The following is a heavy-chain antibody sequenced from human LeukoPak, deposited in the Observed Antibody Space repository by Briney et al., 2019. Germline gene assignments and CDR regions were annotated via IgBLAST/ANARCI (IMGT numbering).Heavy chain of an antibody. J-gene: IGHJ4*02. D-gene: IGHD6-6*01. Sequence: ASVKVSCKASGGTSSSYAISWVRQAPGQGLEWMGGIIPIFGTANYAQKFQGRVTITADESTSTAYMELSSLRSEDTAVYYCARFYGSSSLRGHFDYWGQGTLVTVSS. CDR3: ARFYGSSSLRGHFDY. CDR1: GGTSSSYA. V-gene: IGHV1-69*13. CDR2: IIPIFGTA.